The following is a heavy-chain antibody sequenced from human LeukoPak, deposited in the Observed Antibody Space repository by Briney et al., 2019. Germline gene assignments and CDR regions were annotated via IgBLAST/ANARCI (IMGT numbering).Heavy chain of an antibody. J-gene: IGHJ6*02. V-gene: IGHV3-33*01. Sequence: GGSLRLSCAASGFTFSSYGMRWVRQAPGKGLEWVAVIWYDGSNKYYADSVKGRFTISRDNSKNTLYLQMNSLRAEDTAVYYCARETLGYSYGKYNYYYGMDVWGQGTTVTVSS. CDR2: IWYDGSNK. CDR1: GFTFSSYG. CDR3: ARETLGYSYGKYNYYYGMDV. D-gene: IGHD5-18*01.